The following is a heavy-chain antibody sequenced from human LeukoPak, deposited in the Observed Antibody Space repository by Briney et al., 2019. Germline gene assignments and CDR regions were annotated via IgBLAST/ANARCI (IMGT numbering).Heavy chain of an antibody. CDR2: IRYDGSNK. D-gene: IGHD3-9*01. V-gene: IGHV3-30*02. CDR3: AKAGYYDILTGYYTAYFDY. J-gene: IGHJ4*02. Sequence: GGSLRLSCAASGFTFSSYGMHWVRQAPGKGLEWVAFIRYDGSNKYYADSVKGRFTISRDNSKNTLYLQMNSLRAEDTAVYYCAKAGYYDILTGYYTAYFDYWGQGTLVTVSS. CDR1: GFTFSSYG.